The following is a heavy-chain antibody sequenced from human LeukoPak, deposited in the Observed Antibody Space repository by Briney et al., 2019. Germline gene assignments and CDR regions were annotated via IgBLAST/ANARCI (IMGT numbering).Heavy chain of an antibody. Sequence: PSETLSLTCAVSGGSFSGYYWSWIRQPPGKGLEWIGEINHSGSTNYNPSLKSRVTISVDTSKNQFSLKLSSVTAADTAVYYCARGVRAPAAPDYLFDRWGQRTLVTVSS. D-gene: IGHD2-2*01. V-gene: IGHV4-34*01. CDR2: INHSGST. CDR1: GGSFSGYY. J-gene: IGHJ5*02. CDR3: ARGVRAPAAPDYLFDR.